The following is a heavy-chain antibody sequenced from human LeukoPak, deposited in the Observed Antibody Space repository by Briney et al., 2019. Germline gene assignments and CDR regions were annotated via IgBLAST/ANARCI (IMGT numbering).Heavy chain of an antibody. CDR3: ARDRDPYCSGGSCYSGYFDY. D-gene: IGHD2-15*01. CDR1: GYTFTGYY. CDR2: INPNSGGT. J-gene: IGHJ4*02. Sequence: EASVKVSCKASGYTFTGYYMNWVRQAPGQGLEWMGWINPNSGGTNYAQKFQGWVTMTRDTSISTAYMELSRLRSDDTAVYYCARDRDPYCSGGSCYSGYFDYWGQGTLVTVSS. V-gene: IGHV1-2*04.